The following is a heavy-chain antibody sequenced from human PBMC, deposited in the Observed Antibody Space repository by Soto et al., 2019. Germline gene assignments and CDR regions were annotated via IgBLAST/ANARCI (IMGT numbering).Heavy chain of an antibody. CDR1: GNSFTSYW. Sequence: GESRKISCKGSGNSFTSYWIGWVRQMPGKGLEWMGMIYPGDSDTRYSASFQYQGTISADKSISTAYPQWSSLKASDTAMYYCARQGASGYDSEVWGQGTTVTVSS. D-gene: IGHD5-12*01. V-gene: IGHV5-51*01. CDR2: IYPGDSDT. J-gene: IGHJ6*02. CDR3: ARQGASGYDSEV.